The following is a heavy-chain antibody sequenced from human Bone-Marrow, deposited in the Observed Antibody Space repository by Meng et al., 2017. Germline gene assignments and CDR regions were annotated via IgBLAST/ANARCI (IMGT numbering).Heavy chain of an antibody. CDR2: INHSGST. CDR1: GGSFSDYY. J-gene: IGHJ4*02. D-gene: IGHD4-11*01. V-gene: IGHV4-34*01. Sequence: QRSGPGLLTLSETLSLTCVVSGGSFSDYYWGWIRQPPGKGVEWIGEINHSGSTNYNPSLEGRATISVDTSQNNLSLRLSSVTAADSAVYYCARGPTTMAHDFDYWGQGTLVTVSS. CDR3: ARGPTTMAHDFDY.